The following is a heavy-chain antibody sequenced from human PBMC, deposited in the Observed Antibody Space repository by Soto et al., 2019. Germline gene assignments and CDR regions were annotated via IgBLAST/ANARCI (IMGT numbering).Heavy chain of an antibody. CDR1: DGSISSGDYY. V-gene: IGHV4-30-4*01. J-gene: IGHJ4*02. CDR3: ARGSYYYDCSGYFHY. Sequence: QVQLQESGPGLVKPSQILSLTCTVSDGSISSGDYYWSWIRQPPGKGLEWIGYIYYSGSTYYNPSLQSRVTISVDTSKNQFSLKPSSVTAADTAVYYCARGSYYYDCSGYFHYWGQGTLVTVSS. D-gene: IGHD3-22*01. CDR2: IYYSGST.